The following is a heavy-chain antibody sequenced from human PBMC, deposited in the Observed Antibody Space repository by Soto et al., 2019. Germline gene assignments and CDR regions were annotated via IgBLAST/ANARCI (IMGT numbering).Heavy chain of an antibody. V-gene: IGHV1-2*04. CDR2: INPNSGGT. J-gene: IGHJ6*02. CDR3: ARAPTPCIAVAAPYYYYYYGMDV. Sequence: QVQLVQSGAEVKKPGASVKVSCKASGYTFTGYYMHWVRQAPGQGLEWMGWINPNSGGTNYAQKFQGWVTMTRDTSISTXXMXLXXLRSDDTAVYYCARAPTPCIAVAAPYYYYYYGMDVWGQGTTVTVSS. D-gene: IGHD6-19*01. CDR1: GYTFTGYY.